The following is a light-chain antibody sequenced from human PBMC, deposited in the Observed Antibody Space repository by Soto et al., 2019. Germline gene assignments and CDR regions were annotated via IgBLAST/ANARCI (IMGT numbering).Light chain of an antibody. CDR3: QQSYSTLIT. V-gene: IGKV1-39*01. Sequence: DIQMTQSPSSLSASVGDRVTITCRASQSISSYLKWYQQKPRKATKLLIYAASSLQSGVPSRFSGSGSGTDFTLTISSLQPEQLATYYCQQSYSTLITFGKGTRLEIK. CDR1: QSISSY. J-gene: IGKJ5*01. CDR2: AAS.